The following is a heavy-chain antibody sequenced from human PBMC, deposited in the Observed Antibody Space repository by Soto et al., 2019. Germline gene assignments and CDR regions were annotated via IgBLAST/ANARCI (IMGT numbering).Heavy chain of an antibody. CDR2: ISSGVT. CDR1: GGSSSGWY. J-gene: IGHJ4*02. CDR3: ARGPYSRGVGATNPSH. D-gene: IGHD1-26*01. V-gene: IGHV4-34*01. Sequence: SETLSLTCAVYGGSSSGWYWTWIRQSPVKGLEWIGEISSGVTNYNPSLGSRVTISADTSKNQFSLKLTSVTAADTAVYYCARGPYSRGVGATNPSHWGQGTLVTVSS.